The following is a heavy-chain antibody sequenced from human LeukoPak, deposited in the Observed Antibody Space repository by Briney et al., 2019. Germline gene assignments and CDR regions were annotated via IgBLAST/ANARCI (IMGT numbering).Heavy chain of an antibody. V-gene: IGHV3-15*01. CDR3: TTDRGDYGSGSYEIYYYYMDV. CDR1: GFTFSNAW. CDR2: IKSKTDDGTT. J-gene: IGHJ6*03. D-gene: IGHD3-10*01. Sequence: GGSLRLSCAASGFTFSNAWMSWVRQAPGKGLERVGRIKSKTDDGTTDYAAPVKGRFTISRDDSKNTLYLQMSSLKTEDTAVYYCTTDRGDYGSGSYEIYYYYMDVWGKGTTVTVSS.